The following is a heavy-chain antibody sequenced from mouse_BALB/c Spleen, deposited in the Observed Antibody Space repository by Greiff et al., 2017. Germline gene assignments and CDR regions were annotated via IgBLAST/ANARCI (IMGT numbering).Heavy chain of an antibody. D-gene: IGHD2-10*01. J-gene: IGHJ4*01. Sequence: VAPSQSLSITCTVSGFSLTDYGVSWIRQPPGKGLEWLGVIWGGGSTYYNSALKSRLSISKDNSKSQVFLKMNSLQTDDTAMYYCAKHPYYGNYVDYAMDYWGQGTSVTVSS. CDR2: IWGGGST. V-gene: IGHV2-6-5*01. CDR3: AKHPYYGNYVDYAMDY. CDR1: GFSLTDYG.